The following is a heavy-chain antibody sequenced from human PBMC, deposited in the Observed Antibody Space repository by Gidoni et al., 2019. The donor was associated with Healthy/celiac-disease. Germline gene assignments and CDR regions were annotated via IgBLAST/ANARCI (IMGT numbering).Heavy chain of an antibody. Sequence: QVQLQQWGAGLLKPSETLSLTCAVSGGSFSGYYWSWIRQRPGTGLEWIGEINHSGSTNYNPSLKRRVTITVDTSKNKFYLKLSSGTAADTAVYYCAGGLGVGVAATTLDYWGQGTLVTVSS. CDR1: GGSFSGYY. J-gene: IGHJ4*02. CDR3: AGGLGVGVAATTLDY. D-gene: IGHD2-15*01. CDR2: INHSGST. V-gene: IGHV4-34*01.